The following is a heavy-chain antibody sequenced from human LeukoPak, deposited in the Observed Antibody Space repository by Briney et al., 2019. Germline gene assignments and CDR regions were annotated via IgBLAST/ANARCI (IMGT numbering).Heavy chain of an antibody. J-gene: IGHJ4*02. CDR2: ISSSGTYI. CDR3: ARSWGELSFFDS. V-gene: IGHV3-21*01. CDR1: GCTFTSYS. D-gene: IGHD3-16*02. Sequence: GGSLRLSCAASGCTFTSYSMNWVRQAPGKGLEWVSCISSSGTYIYYADSVKGRFTISRGNAKNSLYLQMNSLTAEDTAVYYCARSWGELSFFDSWGQGTLVTVSS.